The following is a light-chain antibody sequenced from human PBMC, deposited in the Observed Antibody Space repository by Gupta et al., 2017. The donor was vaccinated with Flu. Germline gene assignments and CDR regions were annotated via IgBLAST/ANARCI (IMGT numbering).Light chain of an antibody. Sequence: SSLSASVGDRVTITCRASRRISNYLNWYQQKTGEAPKLLVYRASSLQSGVPSRFSDSGSGTAFTLTISSLQPADCTTYFCQQTYTTPPFTFGPGTKVDIK. CDR2: RAS. J-gene: IGKJ3*01. CDR3: QQTYTTPPFT. V-gene: IGKV1-39*01. CDR1: RRISNY.